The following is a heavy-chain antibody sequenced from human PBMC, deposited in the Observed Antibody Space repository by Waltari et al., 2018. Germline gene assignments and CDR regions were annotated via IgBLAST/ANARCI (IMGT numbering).Heavy chain of an antibody. V-gene: IGHV4-38-2*01. Sequence: QVQLQESGPGLVKPSETLSLTCAVSGYPISSGYYWGWIRQPPGKGLEWIGSIYHSGSTYYNPSLKSRVTISVDTSKNQFSLKLSSVTAADTAVYYCARVSAAAAFGTYFDYWGQGTLVTVSS. CDR2: IYHSGST. CDR3: ARVSAAAAFGTYFDY. J-gene: IGHJ4*02. D-gene: IGHD3-10*01. CDR1: GYPISSGYY.